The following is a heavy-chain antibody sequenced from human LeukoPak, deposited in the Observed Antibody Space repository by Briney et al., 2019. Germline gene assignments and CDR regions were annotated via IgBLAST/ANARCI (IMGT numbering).Heavy chain of an antibody. Sequence: SETLSLTCTVSGGSISIYYWSWIRQPPGKGLEWIGYIYYSGSTNYNPSLKSRVTISVDTSKNQFSLKLSSVTAADTAVYYCARRMVRGVTTFDYWGQGTLVTVSS. V-gene: IGHV4-59*08. CDR2: IYYSGST. CDR3: ARRMVRGVTTFDY. J-gene: IGHJ4*02. D-gene: IGHD3-10*01. CDR1: GGSISIYY.